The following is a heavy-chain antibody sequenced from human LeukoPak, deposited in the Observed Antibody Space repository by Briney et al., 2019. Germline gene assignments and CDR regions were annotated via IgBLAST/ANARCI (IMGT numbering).Heavy chain of an antibody. D-gene: IGHD6-13*01. CDR1: GFTFSSYA. Sequence: GGSLRLSCAASGFTFSSYAMSWVRQAPGKGLEWVSAISGSGGSTYYADSVKGRFTISRDNSRNTLYLQMNSLRAEDTAVYYCAKFSLIGAAALIRGNWFDPWGQGTLVTVSS. V-gene: IGHV3-23*01. J-gene: IGHJ5*02. CDR2: ISGSGGST. CDR3: AKFSLIGAAALIRGNWFDP.